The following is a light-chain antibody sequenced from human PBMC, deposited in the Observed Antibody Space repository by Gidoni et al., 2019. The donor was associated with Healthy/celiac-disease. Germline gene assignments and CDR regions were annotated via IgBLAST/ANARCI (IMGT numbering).Light chain of an antibody. J-gene: IGKJ2*01. Sequence: DPVPITCRASQSISSYLNWYQQKPGKAPKLLIYAASSLQSGVPSRFSGSGSGTDFTLTISSLQPEDFATYYCQQSYSTPYTFGQGTSVEIK. CDR3: QQSYSTPYT. CDR1: QSISSY. V-gene: IGKV1-39*01. CDR2: AAS.